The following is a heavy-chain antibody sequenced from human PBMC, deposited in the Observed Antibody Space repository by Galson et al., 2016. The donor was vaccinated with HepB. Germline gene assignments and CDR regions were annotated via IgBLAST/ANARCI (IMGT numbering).Heavy chain of an antibody. V-gene: IGHV1-69*13. J-gene: IGHJ6*02. CDR1: GGTFSSYA. CDR2: VIPIFGAA. D-gene: IGHD1-14*01. Sequence: SVKVSCKASGGTFSSYAISWVRQAPGQGLEWMGEVIPIFGAANYAQKFQGRVTITADLSTTTAYMELSSLRFEDTAVYYCASRNRYYYDGMDVWGQGTTVTVYS. CDR3: ASRNRYYYDGMDV.